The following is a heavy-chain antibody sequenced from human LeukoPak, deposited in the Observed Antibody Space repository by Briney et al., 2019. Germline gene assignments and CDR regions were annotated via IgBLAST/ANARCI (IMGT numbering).Heavy chain of an antibody. CDR2: ISTSSSIT. J-gene: IGHJ4*02. D-gene: IGHD5-12*01. CDR1: GFTFSSYG. Sequence: GGSLRLSCAASGFTFSSYGMNWVRQAPGKGLEWVSYISTSSSITYYADSVKGRFTISRDTAKSSLYLQMTSLRDDDTAVYYCARGGYIDYWGQGTLVTVSS. CDR3: ARGGYIDY. V-gene: IGHV3-48*02.